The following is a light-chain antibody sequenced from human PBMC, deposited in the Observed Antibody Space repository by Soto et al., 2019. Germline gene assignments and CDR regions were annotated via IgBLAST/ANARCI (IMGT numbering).Light chain of an antibody. V-gene: IGKV3-20*01. Sequence: EIVLTQSPGTLSLSPGERATLSCRASQSDSSRFLAWYQQKPGQAPRLLIHSTFRRDTGTPDRFSGSGSGTDFTLTISRLEPEDYAVYYCQLYGSSWTFGQGTKVEIK. CDR2: STF. J-gene: IGKJ1*01. CDR3: QLYGSSWT. CDR1: QSDSSRF.